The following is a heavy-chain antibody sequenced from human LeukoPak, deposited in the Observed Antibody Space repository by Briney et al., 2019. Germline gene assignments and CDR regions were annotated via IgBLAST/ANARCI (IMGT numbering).Heavy chain of an antibody. V-gene: IGHV4-59*01. CDR1: GVSISSYY. CDR2: IYYIGST. CDR3: ARFRRDGYPFDY. J-gene: IGHJ4*02. Sequence: PSETLSLTCTVSGVSISSYYWSWNRQPPGKGLEWIGYIYYIGSTNYNPSLKSRVTISVDTSKNQFSLKLSSVTAADTAVYYFARFRRDGYPFDYWGQGTLVTVSS. D-gene: IGHD5-24*01.